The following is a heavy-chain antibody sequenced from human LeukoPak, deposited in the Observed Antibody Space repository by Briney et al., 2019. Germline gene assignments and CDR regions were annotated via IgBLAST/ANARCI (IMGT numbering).Heavy chain of an antibody. CDR2: INPSGGST. J-gene: IGHJ5*02. CDR3: ASTSGSYGVWHWFDP. V-gene: IGHV1-46*01. D-gene: IGHD1-26*01. CDR1: GYTFTSYY. Sequence: GASVKVSCKASGYTFTSYYMHWVRQAPGQGLEWMGIINPSGGSTSYAQKFQGRVTMTRDTSTSTVYMELSSLRSEDTAVYYCASTSGSYGVWHWFDPWGQGTLVTVSS.